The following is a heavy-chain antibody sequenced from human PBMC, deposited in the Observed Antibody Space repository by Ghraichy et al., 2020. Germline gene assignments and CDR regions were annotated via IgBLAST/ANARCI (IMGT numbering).Heavy chain of an antibody. V-gene: IGHV3-30*02. CDR1: GFTFSSYG. CDR3: AKDTGTSWIYYYYGMDV. J-gene: IGHJ6*02. Sequence: GESLNISCAASGFTFSSYGMHWVRQAPGKGLEWVAFIRYDGSNKYYADSVKGRFTISRDNSKNTLYLQMNSLRAEDTAVYYCAKDTGTSWIYYYYGMDVWGQGTTVTVSS. CDR2: IRYDGSNK. D-gene: IGHD2-2*01.